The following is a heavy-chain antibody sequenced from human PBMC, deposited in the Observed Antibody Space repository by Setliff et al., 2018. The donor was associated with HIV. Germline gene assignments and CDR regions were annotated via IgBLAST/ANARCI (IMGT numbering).Heavy chain of an antibody. CDR1: GFTFTNYY. J-gene: IGHJ4*02. D-gene: IGHD5-12*01. V-gene: IGHV1-18*04. CDR2: INTHSGYT. CDR3: ARGKTWLRFLDY. Sequence: ASVKVSCKASGFTFTNYYIHWVRQAPGQGLEWMGWINTHSGYTNYAQNVQGRVTVTMDTSTSTAYMELRSLKSDDTAVYYCARGKTWLRFLDYWGQGTLVTAPQ.